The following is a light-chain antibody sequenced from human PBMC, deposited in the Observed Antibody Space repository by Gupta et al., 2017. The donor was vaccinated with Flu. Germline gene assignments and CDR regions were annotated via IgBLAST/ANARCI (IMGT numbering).Light chain of an antibody. Sequence: SYELTQPPSVSVSPGQTAGITCFGDKLGDKYTCWFQQKPGQSPVLLIYQDTKRPAGIPERFSGSNSGNTATLTISGTQAMDEADYYCQTWDSNTGVFGPGTKVTVL. CDR3: QTWDSNTGV. CDR1: KLGDKY. V-gene: IGLV3-1*01. J-gene: IGLJ1*01. CDR2: QDT.